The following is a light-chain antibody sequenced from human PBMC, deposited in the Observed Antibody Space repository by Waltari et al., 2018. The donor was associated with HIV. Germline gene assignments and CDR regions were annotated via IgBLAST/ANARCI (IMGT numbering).Light chain of an antibody. CDR2: EVR. CDR1: SSDFGGYNF. Sequence: QSALTQPASVSGSPGQSITISCTGTSSDFGGYNFVPWYQQHPDKAPKLMIFEVRNRPSGVSDRFSGSKSGNTATLTISGLQAEDEADYYCSSYTSSPTLYVFGTGTKVTVL. J-gene: IGLJ1*01. CDR3: SSYTSSPTLYV. V-gene: IGLV2-14*01.